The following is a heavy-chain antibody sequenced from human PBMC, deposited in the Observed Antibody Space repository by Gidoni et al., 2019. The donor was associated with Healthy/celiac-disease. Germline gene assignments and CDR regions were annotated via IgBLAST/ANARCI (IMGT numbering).Heavy chain of an antibody. CDR2: IIPIFGTA. CDR3: ARPLRRLVQGTMLGWPRDYYYYMDV. CDR1: GGTFSSYA. V-gene: IGHV1-69*01. D-gene: IGHD1-1*01. J-gene: IGHJ6*03. Sequence: QVQLVQSGAEVKKPGSSVKVSCKASGGTFSSYAISWVRQAPGQGLEWMGGIIPIFGTANYAQKFQGRVTITADESTSTAYMELSSLRSEDKAVYYCARPLRRLVQGTMLGWPRDYYYYMDVWGKGTTVTVSS.